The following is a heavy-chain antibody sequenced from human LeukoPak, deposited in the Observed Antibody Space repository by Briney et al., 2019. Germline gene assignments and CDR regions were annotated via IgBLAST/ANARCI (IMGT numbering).Heavy chain of an antibody. D-gene: IGHD3-22*01. CDR1: GFTFSSYG. J-gene: IGHJ3*02. CDR3: AKEGGAGSSGYYLVDAFDI. V-gene: IGHV3-30*18. CDR2: ISYDGSNK. Sequence: GGSLRLSCAASGFTFSSYGMHWVRQAPGKGLEWVAVISYDGSNKYYADSVKGRFTISRDNSKNTLYLQMNSLRAEDTAVYYCAKEGGAGSSGYYLVDAFDIWGQGTMVTVSS.